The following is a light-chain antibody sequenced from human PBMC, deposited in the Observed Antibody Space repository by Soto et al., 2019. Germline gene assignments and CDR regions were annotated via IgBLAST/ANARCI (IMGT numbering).Light chain of an antibody. V-gene: IGKV3D-15*01. CDR2: GAS. J-gene: IGKJ3*01. CDR1: QSLNRN. Sequence: EILMTQSPATLSVSPGERATLSCRASQSLNRNLAWYQQKPGQAPRLIIYGASTRASGIPARFSGSGSGTEFTLTISSLQSADFALYYCQHYNHWPPAFTFGPGTKVHL. CDR3: QHYNHWPPAFT.